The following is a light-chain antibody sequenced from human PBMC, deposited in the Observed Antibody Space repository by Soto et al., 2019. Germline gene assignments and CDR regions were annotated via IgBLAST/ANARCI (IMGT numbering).Light chain of an antibody. CDR3: QQCGSSPS. V-gene: IGKV3-20*01. J-gene: IGKJ1*01. CDR1: QSVSSSY. Sequence: EIVLTQSPGTLSLSPGERATLSCRASQSVSSSYLAWYQQKPGQAPRLLIYDTSSRATGIPDRFSGSGSGTYFTLAISRLEPEYCAVDYCQQCGSSPSFGQGTKVELK. CDR2: DTS.